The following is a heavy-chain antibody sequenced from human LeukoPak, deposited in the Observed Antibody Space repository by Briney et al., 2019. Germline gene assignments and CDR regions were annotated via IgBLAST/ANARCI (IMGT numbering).Heavy chain of an antibody. CDR2: SRNRAKSYTT. CDR1: GFTFSDHY. J-gene: IGHJ4*01. V-gene: IGHV3-72*01. Sequence: GGSLRLSCAASGFTFSDHYMDWVRQAPGKGLEWVGRSRNRAKSYTTDYAASVRGRFTIPRDDSQNSLYLQMRSLKTEDTAVYHCVSVAYASDGRFDYWGHGTLVTVSS. D-gene: IGHD2-8*02. CDR3: VSVAYASDGRFDY.